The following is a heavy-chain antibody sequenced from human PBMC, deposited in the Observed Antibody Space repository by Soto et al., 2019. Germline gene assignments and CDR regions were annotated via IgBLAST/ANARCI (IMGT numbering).Heavy chain of an antibody. CDR2: ISSKAYGGTT. J-gene: IGHJ3*01. CDR1: GFTFGAYA. CDR3: TLYWNSNI. Sequence: GGSLRLSCTASGFTFGAYAMSWFRQAPGKGLEWVGFISSKAYGGTTEYAASVKGRFTISRDDSKSIAYLQMNSLKTEDTAVYYCTLYWNSNIWGQGTMVTV. D-gene: IGHD1-7*01. V-gene: IGHV3-49*03.